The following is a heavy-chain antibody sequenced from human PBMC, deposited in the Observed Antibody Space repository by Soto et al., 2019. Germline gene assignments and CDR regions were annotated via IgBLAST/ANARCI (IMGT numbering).Heavy chain of an antibody. CDR2: ISYDGSNK. Sequence: GGSLRLSCAASGFTFSSYAMHWVRQALGKGLEWVAVISYDGSNKYYADSVKGRFTISRDNSKNTLYLQMNSLRAEDTAVYYCARDDGDIVARQTIYWGQGTLVTVSS. CDR1: GFTFSSYA. CDR3: ARDDGDIVARQTIY. D-gene: IGHD5-12*01. V-gene: IGHV3-30-3*01. J-gene: IGHJ4*02.